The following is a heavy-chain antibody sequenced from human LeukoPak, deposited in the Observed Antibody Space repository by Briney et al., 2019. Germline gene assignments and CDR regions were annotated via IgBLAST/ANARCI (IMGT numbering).Heavy chain of an antibody. J-gene: IGHJ4*02. CDR2: ISGSGGST. D-gene: IGHD6-19*01. Sequence: GGSLRLSCAAFGFTFSSYAMSWVRQAPGKGLEWVSAISGSGGSTYYADSVKGRFTISRDNSKNTLYLQMNSLRAEDTAVYYCAKAPYSSGWYYFDYWGQGTLVTVSS. V-gene: IGHV3-23*01. CDR3: AKAPYSSGWYYFDY. CDR1: GFTFSSYA.